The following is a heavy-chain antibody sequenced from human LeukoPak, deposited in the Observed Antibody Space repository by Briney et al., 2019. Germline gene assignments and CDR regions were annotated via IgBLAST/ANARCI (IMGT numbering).Heavy chain of an antibody. CDR3: ARQKCTSTSCLTKNAFDI. CDR2: IYTSRIT. CDR1: GSISSYY. Sequence: PSETLSLTCTVSGSISSYYWSWIRQPPGKGLEWIGYIYTSRITNYNPSLKSRVTISVDTSKNQFSLDLSSVTAADTAVYYCARQKCTSTSCLTKNAFDIWGQGTMVTVSS. J-gene: IGHJ3*02. D-gene: IGHD2-2*01. V-gene: IGHV4-4*09.